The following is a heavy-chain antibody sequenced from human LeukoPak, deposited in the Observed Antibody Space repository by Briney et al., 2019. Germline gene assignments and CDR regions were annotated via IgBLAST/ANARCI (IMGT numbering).Heavy chain of an antibody. CDR1: GYTFTNFG. Sequence: LVKVSCKASGYTFTNFGISWVRKAPGQGLKWMGWISPYNGNTDYPQKVQGRVTMTTDTSTSTAYMELRSLRSDDTAVYYCARGGVGHCSGGSCPTRWFDPWGQGTLVTVSS. D-gene: IGHD2-15*01. CDR2: ISPYNGNT. CDR3: ARGGVGHCSGGSCPTRWFDP. J-gene: IGHJ5*02. V-gene: IGHV1-18*01.